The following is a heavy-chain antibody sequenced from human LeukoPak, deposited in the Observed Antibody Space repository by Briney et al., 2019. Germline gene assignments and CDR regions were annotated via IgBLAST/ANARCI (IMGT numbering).Heavy chain of an antibody. CDR3: AREPGYCSSTTCYMVYGMDV. D-gene: IGHD2-2*02. Sequence: PGGSLRLSCAASGFSFSSYSMNWVRQAPGKGLEWVSSISSGSSYIYYADSVKGRFTISRDNAKNSLYLQMNSLRDEDTAVYYCAREPGYCSSTTCYMVYGMDVWGQGTTVTVSS. CDR1: GFSFSSYS. CDR2: ISSGSSYI. V-gene: IGHV3-21*01. J-gene: IGHJ6*02.